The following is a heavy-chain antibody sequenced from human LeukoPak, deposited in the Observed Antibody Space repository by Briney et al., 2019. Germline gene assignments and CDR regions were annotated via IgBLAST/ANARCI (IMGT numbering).Heavy chain of an antibody. CDR1: GYTFTGYY. Sequence: ASVKVSCKASGYTFTGYYMHWVRQAPGQGLEWMGWMNPNSGGTNYAQKFQGRVTMTRDTSISTAYMELSRLRSDDTAVYYCARGAAGYYYYMDVWGKGTTVTVSS. V-gene: IGHV1-2*02. CDR3: ARGAAGYYYYMDV. CDR2: MNPNSGGT. D-gene: IGHD6-25*01. J-gene: IGHJ6*03.